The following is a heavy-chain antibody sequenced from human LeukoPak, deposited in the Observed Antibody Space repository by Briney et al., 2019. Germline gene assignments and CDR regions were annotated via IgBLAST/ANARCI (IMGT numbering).Heavy chain of an antibody. CDR2: ISWNSGSI. CDR3: AKDFADDYYDSSGYSR. CDR1: GFTFDDYA. Sequence: PGRSLRLSCAASGFTFDDYAMHWVRQAPGKGLEWVSGISWNSGSIGYADSVKGRFTISRDNAKNSLYLQMNSLRAEDTALYYCAKDFADDYYDSSGYSRWGQGTLVTVSS. D-gene: IGHD3-22*01. J-gene: IGHJ4*02. V-gene: IGHV3-9*01.